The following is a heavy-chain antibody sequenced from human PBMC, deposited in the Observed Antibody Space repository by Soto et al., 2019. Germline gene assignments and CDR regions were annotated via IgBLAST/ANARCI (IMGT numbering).Heavy chain of an antibody. Sequence: EVQLVESGGGLVQPGGSLRLSCAASGFNFRTSWMNWVRQAPGKGLEGVAIINPDGSQKNYVDSVEGRFTISRDNTKNSLYLQMDSLRPKDTAVYYCARDPAWGAYDYWGQGTLVTVSS. V-gene: IGHV3-7*05. D-gene: IGHD1-26*01. CDR2: INPDGSQK. CDR3: ARDPAWGAYDY. CDR1: GFNFRTSW. J-gene: IGHJ4*02.